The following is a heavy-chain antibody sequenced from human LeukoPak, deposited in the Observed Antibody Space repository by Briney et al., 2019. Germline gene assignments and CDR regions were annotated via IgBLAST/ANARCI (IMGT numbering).Heavy chain of an antibody. J-gene: IGHJ3*02. V-gene: IGHV3-30*18. CDR2: ISYDGSNK. D-gene: IGHD2/OR15-2a*01. CDR1: GFTFSSYG. CDR3: AKAFHNDAFDI. Sequence: GRSLRLSCAASGFTFSSYGMHWVRQAPGKGLEGVAGISYDGSNKYYADSVKGRFTISRDNSKNTLYLQMNSLRAEDTAVYYCAKAFHNDAFDIWGQGTMVTVSS.